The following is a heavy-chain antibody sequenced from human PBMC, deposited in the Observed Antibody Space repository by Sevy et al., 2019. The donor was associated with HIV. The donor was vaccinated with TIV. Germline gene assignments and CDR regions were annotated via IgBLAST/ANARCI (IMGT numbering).Heavy chain of an antibody. CDR3: ARSWVSVSYAPFDY. CDR1: GYSISSGYH. CDR2: IHDSEST. D-gene: IGHD3-16*01. J-gene: IGHJ4*02. V-gene: IGHV4-38-2*01. Sequence: SETLSLTCAVSGYSISSGYHWGWIRQSPGKGLEWIGSIHDSESTYYNPSLKSRVTISVDTSKNAFSLKLTSVTAADTAVYYCARSWVSVSYAPFDYWGQGTLVTVSS.